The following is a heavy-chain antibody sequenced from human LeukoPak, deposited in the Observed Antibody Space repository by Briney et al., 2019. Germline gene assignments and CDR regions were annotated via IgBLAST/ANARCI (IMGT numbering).Heavy chain of an antibody. Sequence: GESLKISCKRSGYSFTSYWIGWVRQMPGKSLEWMGIIYPGDSDTRYSPSFQGQVTISADKSISTAYLQWSSLTASDTAMYYCARQWLVTNWFDPWGQGTLVTVSS. D-gene: IGHD6-19*01. J-gene: IGHJ5*02. CDR1: GYSFTSYW. CDR2: IYPGDSDT. V-gene: IGHV5-51*01. CDR3: ARQWLVTNWFDP.